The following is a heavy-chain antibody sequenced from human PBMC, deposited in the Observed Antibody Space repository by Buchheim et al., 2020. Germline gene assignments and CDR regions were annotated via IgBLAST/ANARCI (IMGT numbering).Heavy chain of an antibody. CDR1: GLSLSTSGVG. CDR3: AHSYSSGWKLWYFDH. J-gene: IGHJ2*01. Sequence: QITLKESGPPLVKPTQTLTLTCTFSGLSLSTSGVGVGWIRQPPGKALEWLALIYWDDDKRYSPSLKTRLTITKDTSKNQVVLTLTNVDPVDTATYYCAHSYSSGWKLWYFDHWGRGT. CDR2: IYWDDDK. D-gene: IGHD6-19*01. V-gene: IGHV2-5*02.